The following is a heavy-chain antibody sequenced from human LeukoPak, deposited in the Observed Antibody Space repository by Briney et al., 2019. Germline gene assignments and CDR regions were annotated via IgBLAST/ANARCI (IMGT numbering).Heavy chain of an antibody. CDR3: ARTPDYSVTT. D-gene: IGHD4-11*01. CDR2: IDPNSGGT. CDR1: GYTFTAYY. Sequence: ASVKVSCKFSGYTFTAYYMHWVRQAPGQGLEWMGRIDPNSGGTIYVHKFQGRVAMTRDTSISTAYMELSRLTSDDTAAYYCARTPDYSVTTWGQGTLVTVSS. V-gene: IGHV1-2*02. J-gene: IGHJ5*02.